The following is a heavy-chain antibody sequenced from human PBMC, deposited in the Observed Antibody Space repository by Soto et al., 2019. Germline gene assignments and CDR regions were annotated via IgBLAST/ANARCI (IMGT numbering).Heavy chain of an antibody. CDR2: VSGSGNTQ. CDR1: GFSFRSYS. Sequence: PGGSLRLSCVASGFSFRSYSMNWVRQAPGKGPEWVAYVSGSGNTQYYADSVKGRFTISRDNAKQSLYLQLNSLRDEDTAVYYCARDPKSGNQKLYFDYWVQGALVTVSS. D-gene: IGHD1-26*01. J-gene: IGHJ4*02. CDR3: ARDPKSGNQKLYFDY. V-gene: IGHV3-48*02.